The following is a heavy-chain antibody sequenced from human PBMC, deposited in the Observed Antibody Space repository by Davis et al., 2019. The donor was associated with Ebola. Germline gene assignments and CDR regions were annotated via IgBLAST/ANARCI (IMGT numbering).Heavy chain of an antibody. CDR2: ISGSGGST. CDR3: ARSGLSFGVVKYHYGMDV. J-gene: IGHJ6*04. Sequence: GESLKISCAASGFTFSLYTLNWVRQAPGKGLEWVSAISGSGGSTYYADSVKGRFTISRDNSKNTLYLQMNSLRAEDTAVYYCARSGLSFGVVKYHYGMDVWGKGTTVTVSS. CDR1: GFTFSLYT. D-gene: IGHD3-3*01. V-gene: IGHV3-23*01.